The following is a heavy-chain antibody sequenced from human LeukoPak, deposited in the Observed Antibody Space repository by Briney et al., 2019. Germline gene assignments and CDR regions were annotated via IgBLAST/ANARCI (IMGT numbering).Heavy chain of an antibody. CDR3: ARGIAAAGTLGWFDP. J-gene: IGHJ5*02. CDR1: GFTFSNYW. Sequence: PGGSLRLSCAASGFTFSNYWMHWVRQAPGKGLVWVSRINSDDSSTSYADSVKGRFTISRDNAKNTLYLQMNSLRAEDTAVYYCARGIAAAGTLGWFDPWGQGTLVTVSS. D-gene: IGHD6-13*01. CDR2: INSDDSST. V-gene: IGHV3-74*01.